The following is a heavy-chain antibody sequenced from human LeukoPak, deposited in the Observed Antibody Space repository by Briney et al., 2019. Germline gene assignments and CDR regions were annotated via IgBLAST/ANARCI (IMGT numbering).Heavy chain of an antibody. V-gene: IGHV3-21*01. CDR3: ARDLDSSAKDYYFDY. CDR2: ISSSSYI. D-gene: IGHD6-19*01. J-gene: IGHJ4*02. CDR1: GFTFSSYS. Sequence: PGGSLRLSCAASGFTFSSYSMNWVRQAPGKGLEWVSSISSSSYIYYADSVKGRFTISRDNAKNSLYLQMNSLRAEDTAVYYCARDLDSSAKDYYFDYWGQGTLVTVSS.